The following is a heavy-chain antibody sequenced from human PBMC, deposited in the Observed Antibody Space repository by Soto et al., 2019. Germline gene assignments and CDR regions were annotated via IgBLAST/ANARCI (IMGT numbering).Heavy chain of an antibody. CDR1: GFTFSSSD. J-gene: IGHJ4*02. CDR2: IGSAGDP. CDR3: ARWNWQQLAFDY. Sequence: PVGSRRLSCAASGFTFSSSDMHWVRQATGKGLEWVSGIGSAGDPYYAGSVKGRFTISRENAKNSLYLQMNSLRAGDTAVYYCARWNWQQLAFDYCGQGTLVTV. V-gene: IGHV3-13*05. D-gene: IGHD6-13*01.